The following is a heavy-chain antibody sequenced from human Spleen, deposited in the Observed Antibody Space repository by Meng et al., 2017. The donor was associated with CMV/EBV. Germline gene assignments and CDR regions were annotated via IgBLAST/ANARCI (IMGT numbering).Heavy chain of an antibody. J-gene: IGHJ6*02. CDR2: MYYNGRI. CDR1: GGSISSYY. V-gene: IGHV4-59*01. CDR3: ARDIVVVPAAIGEYYYYGMDV. Sequence: SETLSLTCTVSGGSISSYYWSWIRQPPGKGLEWIAYMYYNGRINYNPSLKSRVTISLDSSKNQFSLKLSSVTAADTAVYYCARDIVVVPAAIGEYYYYGMDVWGQGTTVTVSS. D-gene: IGHD2-2*01.